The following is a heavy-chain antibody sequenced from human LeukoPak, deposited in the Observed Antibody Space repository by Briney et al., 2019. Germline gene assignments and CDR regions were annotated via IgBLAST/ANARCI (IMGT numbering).Heavy chain of an antibody. CDR2: IWYDGSNK. CDR1: GFTFSSYA. Sequence: GGSLRLSCAASGFTFSSYAMHWVRQAPGKGLEWVAVIWYDGSNKYYADSVKGRFTISRDNSKNTLYLQLNSLRAEDTAVYYCARDLRTRAYYFDYWGQGTLVTVSS. V-gene: IGHV3-33*08. J-gene: IGHJ4*02. CDR3: ARDLRTRAYYFDY.